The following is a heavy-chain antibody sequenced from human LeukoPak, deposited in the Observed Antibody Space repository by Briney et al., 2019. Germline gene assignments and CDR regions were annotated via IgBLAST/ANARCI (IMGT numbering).Heavy chain of an antibody. Sequence: SETLSLTCTVSGGSISSSRYYWGWIRQPPGKGLEWIGSIYYSGSTYYNPSLKSRVTISVDTSKNQFSLKLSSVTAADTAVYYCARHRIPYYYGSGGKGFFDYWGQGTLVTVSS. CDR2: IYYSGST. V-gene: IGHV4-39*01. CDR3: ARHRIPYYYGSGGKGFFDY. CDR1: GGSISSSRYY. D-gene: IGHD3-10*01. J-gene: IGHJ4*02.